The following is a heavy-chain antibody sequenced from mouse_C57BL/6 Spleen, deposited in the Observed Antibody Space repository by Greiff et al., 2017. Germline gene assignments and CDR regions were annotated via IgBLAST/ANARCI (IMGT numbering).Heavy chain of an antibody. D-gene: IGHD3-2*02. CDR2: ISSGSSTI. CDR3: ARPGSGYVGFAY. J-gene: IGHJ3*01. CDR1: GFTFSDYG. V-gene: IGHV5-17*01. Sequence: EVQLVESGGGLVKPGGSLKLSCAASGFTFSDYGMHRVRQAPEKGLEWVAYISSGSSTIYYADTVKGRFTISRDNAKNTLFLQMTSLRSEDTAMYYCARPGSGYVGFAYWGQGTLVTVSA.